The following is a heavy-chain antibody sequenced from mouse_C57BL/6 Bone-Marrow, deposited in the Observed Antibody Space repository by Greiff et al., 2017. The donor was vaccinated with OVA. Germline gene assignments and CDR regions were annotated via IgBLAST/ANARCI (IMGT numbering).Heavy chain of an antibody. V-gene: IGHV14-4*01. Sequence: VQLQQSGAELVRPGASVKLSCTASGFNIKDDYMHWVKQRPEQGLEWIGWIDPENGDPEYASKFQGKATITADTSSNTAYLQLSSLTSEDTAVYYCTYDGYYEDYFDYWGQGTTLTVSS. CDR2: IDPENGDP. CDR3: TYDGYYEDYFDY. J-gene: IGHJ2*01. D-gene: IGHD2-3*01. CDR1: GFNIKDDY.